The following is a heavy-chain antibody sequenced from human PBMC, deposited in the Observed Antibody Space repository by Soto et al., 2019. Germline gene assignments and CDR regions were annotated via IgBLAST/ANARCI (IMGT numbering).Heavy chain of an antibody. Sequence: GEALTISCKASGYTLSYYWIAWVHHMPGKGLEWMGVISPVDSEMKSRPSLEGHVTIYADTSFITSYLQSGRLSGSRPPHCYCARLHPQYLSGIRCYARAFDPWGQGTLVTVS. J-gene: IGHJ5*02. D-gene: IGHD2-2*01. CDR1: GYTLSYYW. CDR2: ISPVDSEM. V-gene: IGHV5-51*07. CDR3: ARLHPQYLSGIRCYARAFDP.